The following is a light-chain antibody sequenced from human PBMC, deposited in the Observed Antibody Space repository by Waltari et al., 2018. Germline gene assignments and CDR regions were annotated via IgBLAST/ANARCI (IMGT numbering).Light chain of an antibody. Sequence: QSVLTQPPSVSGAPGQRVTISCTGSSSNIGAGSDVHWYQQLPGAAPNLLILSNNIRPSGFPDRFSGSKSGTSASLAIAGLQVEDEATYFCQSSDTSLSGWIFGGGTKLIVL. CDR3: QSSDTSLSGWI. CDR2: SNN. V-gene: IGLV1-40*01. J-gene: IGLJ2*01. CDR1: SSNIGAGSD.